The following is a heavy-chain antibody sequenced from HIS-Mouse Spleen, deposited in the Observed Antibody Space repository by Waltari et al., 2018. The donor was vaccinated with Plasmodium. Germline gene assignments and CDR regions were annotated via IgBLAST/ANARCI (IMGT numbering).Heavy chain of an antibody. CDR2: IYHSGRT. CDR3: ARGVGYSSSWYWFDP. J-gene: IGHJ5*02. V-gene: IGHV4-38-2*02. D-gene: IGHD6-13*01. CDR1: GYSISSGYY. Sequence: QVQLQESGPGLVKPSETLSLTCTVSGYSISSGYYWGWIRQPPGKGLEWIGSIYHSGRTYDNPSLKSRVTISVDTSKNQFALKLSSVTAADTAVYYCARGVGYSSSWYWFDPWGQGTLVTVSS.